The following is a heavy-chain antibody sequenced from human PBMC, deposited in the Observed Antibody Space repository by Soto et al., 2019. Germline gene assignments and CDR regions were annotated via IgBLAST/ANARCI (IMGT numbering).Heavy chain of an antibody. CDR3: ARRRDVPYDYTGMDV. CDR2: INGYNGNA. CDR1: GYTFTTYG. J-gene: IGHJ6*02. Sequence: QVQLVQSGAEGKKPGASVTVSCKASGYTFTTYGVSWVRQAPGQGLEWLGRINGYNGNAKYAENLQGSATTTTDATTRTAYMELRSLRSDDTAVYYCARRRDVPYDYTGMDVWGQGTPVTVSS. D-gene: IGHD3-16*01. V-gene: IGHV1-18*01.